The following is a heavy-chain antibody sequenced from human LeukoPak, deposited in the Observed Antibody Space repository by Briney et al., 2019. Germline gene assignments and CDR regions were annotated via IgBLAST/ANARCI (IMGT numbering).Heavy chain of an antibody. Sequence: SVKVSCKASGGTFSIYAISWVRQAPGQGLEWMGGIIPIFGTANYAQKFQGRVTITADESTSTDYMELSSLRSEDTGVYYCERAAVSIIAGEPGYNRYFQHWGQGTLVTVSS. CDR2: IIPIFGTA. J-gene: IGHJ1*01. CDR3: ERAAVSIIAGEPGYNRYFQH. D-gene: IGHD6-13*01. CDR1: GGTFSIYA. V-gene: IGHV1-69*13.